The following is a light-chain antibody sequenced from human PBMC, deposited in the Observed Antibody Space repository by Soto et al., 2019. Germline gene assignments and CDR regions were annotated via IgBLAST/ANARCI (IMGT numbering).Light chain of an antibody. J-gene: IGKJ2*01. CDR2: AAS. CDR3: QQSYSTPYT. V-gene: IGKV1-39*01. Sequence: DIQMTQSPSSLSASVGDRVTITCRASQSISSYLGWYQQKPGKVPKIMIYAASSLQSGVPSRFSGSGSGTDFTLTINSLQPEDFATYYCQQSYSTPYTFGQGTKLEIK. CDR1: QSISSY.